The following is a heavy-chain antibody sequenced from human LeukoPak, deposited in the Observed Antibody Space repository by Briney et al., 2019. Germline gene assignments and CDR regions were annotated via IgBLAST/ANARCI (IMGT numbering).Heavy chain of an antibody. CDR3: ARTRLAVAGSYYFDY. CDR2: INHSGST. Sequence: PSETLSLTCAVYGGSFSGYYWSWIRQPPGKGLEWIGEINHSGSTNYNPSLKSRVTISVDTSKNQFSLKLSSVTAADTAVYYCARTRLAVAGSYYFDYWGQGTLVTVSS. CDR1: GGSFSGYY. D-gene: IGHD6-19*01. J-gene: IGHJ4*02. V-gene: IGHV4-34*01.